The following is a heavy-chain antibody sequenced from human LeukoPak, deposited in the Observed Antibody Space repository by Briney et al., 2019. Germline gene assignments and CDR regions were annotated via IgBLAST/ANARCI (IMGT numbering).Heavy chain of an antibody. J-gene: IGHJ5*02. V-gene: IGHV4-61*01. CDR1: GGSVSSSSYY. CDR2: IYYSGST. D-gene: IGHD1-1*01. Sequence: SETLSLTCTVSGGSVSSSSYYWSWIRQPPGKGLEGIGYIYYSGSTNYNPSLKSRVTISVDTSKNQFSLKLRSVTAADTAVYYCARVDTGTSHFDPWGQGTLVTVSS. CDR3: ARVDTGTSHFDP.